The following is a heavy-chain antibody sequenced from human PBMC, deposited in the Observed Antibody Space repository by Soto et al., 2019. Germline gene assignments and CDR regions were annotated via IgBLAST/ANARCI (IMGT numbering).Heavy chain of an antibody. Sequence: SLRLSCAASGFTFSSYEMNWVRQAPGKGLEWVSYISSSGSTIYYADSVKGRFTISRDNAKNSLYLQMNSLRAEDTAVYYCARVWPLGYYYDSSGYLDYWGQGTLVTVSS. CDR2: ISSSGSTI. J-gene: IGHJ4*02. CDR1: GFTFSSYE. V-gene: IGHV3-48*03. D-gene: IGHD3-22*01. CDR3: ARVWPLGYYYDSSGYLDY.